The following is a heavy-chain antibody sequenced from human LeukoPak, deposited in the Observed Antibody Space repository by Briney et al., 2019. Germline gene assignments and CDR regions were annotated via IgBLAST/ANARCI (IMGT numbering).Heavy chain of an antibody. CDR2: INPNSGGT. D-gene: IGHD2-15*01. Sequence: ASLKVSCKASGYTFTDYYMHWVRQAPGQGLEWMGWINPNSGGTNYAQKFQGRVTMTRDTSISTAYMELSRLRSDDTAVYYCASGVVVAATSFDYWGQGTLVTVSS. CDR3: ASGVVVAATSFDY. J-gene: IGHJ4*02. CDR1: GYTFTDYY. V-gene: IGHV1-2*02.